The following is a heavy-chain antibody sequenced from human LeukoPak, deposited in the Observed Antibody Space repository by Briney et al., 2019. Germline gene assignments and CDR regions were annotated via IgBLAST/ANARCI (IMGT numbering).Heavy chain of an antibody. CDR2: IGSSGDTR. CDR1: GVTFNSYE. Sequence: GGSLRLSCAASGVTFNSYEMNWVRQAPGKGLEWLSYIGSSGDTRYYADSVEGRFTVSRDNAKNSVYLQMNSLRAEDTAVYYCARYGDYSFDYWGQGTLVTVSS. V-gene: IGHV3-48*03. J-gene: IGHJ4*02. CDR3: ARYGDYSFDY. D-gene: IGHD4-17*01.